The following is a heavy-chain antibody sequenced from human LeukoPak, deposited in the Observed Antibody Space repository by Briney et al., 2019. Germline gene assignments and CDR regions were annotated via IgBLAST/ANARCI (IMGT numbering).Heavy chain of an antibody. D-gene: IGHD4-17*01. J-gene: IGHJ3*01. CDR2: INHSGST. Sequence: PSETLTLTCAVYGGSFSGYYWSWIRQPPGKGLEWIGEINHSGSTNYNPSLKSRVTISVDTSKNQFSLKLSSVTAADTAVYYCARGGRCLYGDYAVSVWGRGTMVTVSS. CDR1: GGSFSGYY. V-gene: IGHV4-34*01. CDR3: ARGGRCLYGDYAVSV.